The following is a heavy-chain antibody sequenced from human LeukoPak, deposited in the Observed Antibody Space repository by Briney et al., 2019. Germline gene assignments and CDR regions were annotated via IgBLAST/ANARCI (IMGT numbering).Heavy chain of an antibody. CDR3: AKLEN. CDR2: ITGRGDST. J-gene: IGHJ4*02. Sequence: GGSLRLSCAAAGFTFRSYGMTWVRQAPGKGLEWVSSITGRGDSTYYADSVKGRFIIARDNSKNTLYLQMNSLRAEDTAIYYCAKLENWGQGTLVTVSS. CDR1: GFTFRSYG. V-gene: IGHV3-23*01. D-gene: IGHD1-1*01.